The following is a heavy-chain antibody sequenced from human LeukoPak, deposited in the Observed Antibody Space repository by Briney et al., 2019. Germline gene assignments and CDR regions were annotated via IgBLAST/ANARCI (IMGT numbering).Heavy chain of an antibody. CDR1: GFTFSSYA. J-gene: IGHJ4*02. D-gene: IGHD2-15*01. V-gene: IGHV3-23*01. Sequence: PGGSLRLSCAASGFTFSSYAMSWVRQAPGQGLEWVSAVSADGDYTYYADSVKGRFSISRDNSKNTLYLRMNSLRAGDTAVYYCAKRRYCDDINCRDFDCWGQGTLVTVSS. CDR2: VSADGDYT. CDR3: AKRRYCDDINCRDFDC.